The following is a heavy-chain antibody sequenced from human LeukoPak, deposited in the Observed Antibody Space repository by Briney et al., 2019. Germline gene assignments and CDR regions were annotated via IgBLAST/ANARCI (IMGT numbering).Heavy chain of an antibody. V-gene: IGHV3-7*05. D-gene: IGHD2-2*02. Sequence: GGSLRLSCAASGFTFSTYGMSWVRQAPGKGLEWVANINQVGSEKYYVDSVKGRLTISRDNAKNSLYLQMLSLRAEDTAVYYCARFGYNYGMDVWGQGTTVTVSS. CDR1: GFTFSTYG. CDR2: INQVGSEK. J-gene: IGHJ6*02. CDR3: ARFGYNYGMDV.